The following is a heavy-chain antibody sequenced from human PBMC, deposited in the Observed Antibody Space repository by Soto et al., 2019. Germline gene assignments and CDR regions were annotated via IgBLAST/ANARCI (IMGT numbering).Heavy chain of an antibody. CDR2: INPSGGST. CDR3: AREGGLLEWLSPNWFDP. CDR1: GYTFTRYY. Sequence: QVQLVQSGAEVKKPGASVKVSCKTSGYTFTRYYMHWVRQAPGQGLEWMGIINPSGGSTSYAQKFQGRVTMTRDKSTGTVYMELSSLRSEDTAVYYCAREGGLLEWLSPNWFDPWGQGTLVTVSS. V-gene: IGHV1-46*01. J-gene: IGHJ5*02. D-gene: IGHD3-3*01.